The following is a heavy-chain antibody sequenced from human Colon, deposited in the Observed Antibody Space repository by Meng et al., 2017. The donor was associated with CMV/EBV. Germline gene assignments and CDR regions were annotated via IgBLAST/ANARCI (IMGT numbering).Heavy chain of an antibody. CDR1: GFTFSDYY. J-gene: IGHJ4*02. V-gene: IGHV3-30*02. CDR3: AKDERYSNYYFDY. CDR2: IYHDGTKT. Sequence: GESLKISCAASGFTFSDYYMSWIRQAPGKGLEWVAFIYHDGTKTHYADSVKGRFTISRDNSKNTLYLQMNSLRAEDMAVYYCAKDERYSNYYFDYWGQGTLVTVSS. D-gene: IGHD4-11*01.